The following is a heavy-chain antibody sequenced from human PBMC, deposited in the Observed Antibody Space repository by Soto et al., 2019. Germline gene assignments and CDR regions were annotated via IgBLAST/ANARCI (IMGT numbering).Heavy chain of an antibody. CDR2: ISAYNGNT. V-gene: IGHV1-18*01. Sequence: ASLKVSCKASGFTFTSYGISWGRQAPGQGLEWMGWISAYNGNTNYAQKLQGRVTMTTDTSTSTAYMELRSLRSDDTAVYYCARDSEWLADINWYFDLWGRGTLVTVSS. CDR3: ARDSEWLADINWYFDL. D-gene: IGHD6-19*01. J-gene: IGHJ2*01. CDR1: GFTFTSYG.